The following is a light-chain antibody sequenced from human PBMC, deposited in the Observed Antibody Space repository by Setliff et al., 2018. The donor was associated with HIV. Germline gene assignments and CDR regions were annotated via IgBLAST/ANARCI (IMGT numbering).Light chain of an antibody. CDR1: SSDVGAYNY. V-gene: IGLV2-11*01. CDR2: EVS. J-gene: IGLJ1*01. Sequence: QPALTQPRSVSGSPGQSVTISCTGTSSDVGAYNYVSWYQQHPGKAPKPMIFEVSKRPSGVPDRFSGSKSGNTASLTISGLQAEDEADYYCCSYAGSYSFFVFGSGTKVTVL. CDR3: CSYAGSYSFFV.